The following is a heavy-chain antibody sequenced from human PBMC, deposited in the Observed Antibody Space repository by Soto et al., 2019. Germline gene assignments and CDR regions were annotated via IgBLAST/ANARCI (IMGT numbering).Heavy chain of an antibody. D-gene: IGHD2-15*01. CDR1: DDSISNYY. CDR2: RYTSGGT. J-gene: IGHJ2*01. V-gene: IGHV4-4*07. CDR3: ARLLYWCFDL. Sequence: QVQLQESGPGLVKPSETLSLTCTVSDDSISNYYWGWIRQPAGEGLEWIGRRYTSGGTYYNPSLQSRVTMSLDTSENQFSLKLISVTAADTAVYYCARLLYWCFDLWGRGTLVTVSS.